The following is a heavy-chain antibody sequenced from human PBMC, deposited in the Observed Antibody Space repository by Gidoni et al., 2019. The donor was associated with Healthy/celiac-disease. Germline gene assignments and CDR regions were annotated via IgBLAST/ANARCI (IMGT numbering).Heavy chain of an antibody. CDR3: ARGVGATTSFDY. J-gene: IGHJ4*02. V-gene: IGHV4-59*01. Sequence: QVQLQASGPGLVKPSETLSLTCTVSGGSISSYYWSWIRQPPGKGLEWIGYIYYSGSTNYNPSLKSRVTISVDTSKNQFSLKLSSVTAADTAVYYCARGVGATTSFDYWGQGTLVTVSS. D-gene: IGHD1-26*01. CDR1: GGSISSYY. CDR2: IYYSGST.